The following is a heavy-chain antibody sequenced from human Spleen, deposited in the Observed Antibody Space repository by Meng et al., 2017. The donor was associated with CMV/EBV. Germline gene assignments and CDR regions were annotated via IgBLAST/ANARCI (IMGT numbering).Heavy chain of an antibody. CDR3: ARRSVGSCSDTSCQQDSWFDP. CDR2: INHGGST. CDR1: TYSSDNRQY. J-gene: IGHJ5*02. D-gene: IGHD2-2*03. V-gene: IGHV4-38-2*02. Sequence: SETLSLTCIVSTYSSDNRQYWGWIRQPPGKGLEWIGSINHGGSTYYNPSLKSRVTISVDTSRKKFSLNLSSVTAADTAVYYCARRSVGSCSDTSCQQDSWFDPWGQGTLVTVSS.